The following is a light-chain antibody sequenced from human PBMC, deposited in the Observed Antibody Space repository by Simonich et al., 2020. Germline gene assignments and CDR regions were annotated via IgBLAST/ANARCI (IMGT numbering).Light chain of an antibody. V-gene: IGKV4-1*01. CDR3: QQYYSTPWT. J-gene: IGKJ1*01. CDR1: QSVLYNSNTKNY. Sequence: DIVMTQSPDSLALSLGERATINCKSSQSVLYNSNTKNYLAWYQQKPGQPPKLLIYWASTRESGVPERFSGSGSGTDFTLTISSLQAEDVAVYYCQQYYSTPWTFGQGTKVEIK. CDR2: WAS.